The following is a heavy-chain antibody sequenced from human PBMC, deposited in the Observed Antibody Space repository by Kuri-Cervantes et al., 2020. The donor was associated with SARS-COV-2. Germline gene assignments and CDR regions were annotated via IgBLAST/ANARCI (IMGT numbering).Heavy chain of an antibody. V-gene: IGHV1-2*02. CDR3: ARDQEGY. J-gene: IGHJ4*02. CDR2: INPNSGGT. CDR1: GYTFTAYY. Sequence: ASVKVSCKASGYTFTAYYIHWVRQAPGQGLEWMGWINPNSGGTDYAQKFQGRVTITTDESTSTAYMELSSLRSEDTAVYYCARDQEGYWGQGTLVTVSS.